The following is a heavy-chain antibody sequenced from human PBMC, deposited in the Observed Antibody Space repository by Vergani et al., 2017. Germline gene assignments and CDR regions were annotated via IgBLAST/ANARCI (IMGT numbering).Heavy chain of an antibody. CDR3: ARVKYYYDSSGFTYYFDY. CDR1: GGSFSGYY. D-gene: IGHD3-22*01. CDR2: IYYSGST. Sequence: QVQLQQWGAGLLKPSETLSLTCAVYGGSFSGYYWSWIRQPPGKGLEWIGYIYYSGSTNYNPSLKSRVTISVDTSKNQFSLKLSSVTAADTAVYYCARVKYYYDSSGFTYYFDYWGQGTLVTVSS. V-gene: IGHV4-34*11. J-gene: IGHJ4*02.